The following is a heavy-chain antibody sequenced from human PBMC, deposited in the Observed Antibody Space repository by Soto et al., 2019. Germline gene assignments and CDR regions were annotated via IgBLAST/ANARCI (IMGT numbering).Heavy chain of an antibody. CDR1: GFTFISYA. CDR3: AKDLEQLELLGLYFDY. CDR2: ISGSGGST. D-gene: IGHD1-7*01. Sequence: GGSLRLSCAASGFTFISYAMSWVRQAPGKGLEWVSAISGSGGSTYYADSVKGRFTISRDNSKNTLYLQMNSLRAEDTAVYYCAKDLEQLELLGLYFDYWGQGTLVTVSS. J-gene: IGHJ4*02. V-gene: IGHV3-23*01.